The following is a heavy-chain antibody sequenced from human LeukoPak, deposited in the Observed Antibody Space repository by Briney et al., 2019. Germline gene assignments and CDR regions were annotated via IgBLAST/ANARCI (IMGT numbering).Heavy chain of an antibody. D-gene: IGHD3-22*01. CDR1: GGTFSSYA. V-gene: IGHV1-69*13. Sequence: ASVKVSCKASGGTFSSYAISWVRQAPGQGLEWMGRIIPIFGIANYAQRFQGRVTITADESTSTAYMELSSLRSEDTAVYYCARLDSSGEGLDYWGQGTLVTVSS. J-gene: IGHJ4*02. CDR3: ARLDSSGEGLDY. CDR2: IIPIFGIA.